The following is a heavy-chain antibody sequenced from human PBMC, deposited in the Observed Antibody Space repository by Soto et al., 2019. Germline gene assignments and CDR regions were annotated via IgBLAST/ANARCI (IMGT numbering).Heavy chain of an antibody. CDR1: SGSISSSNW. CDR2: IYHSGST. CDR3: ARGYYGSGSYYNYYYYYMDV. J-gene: IGHJ6*03. D-gene: IGHD3-10*01. Sequence: SETLSLTCAVSSGSISSSNWWSWVRQPPGKGLEWIGEIYHSGSTNYNPSLKSRVTISVDKSKNQFSLKLSSVTAADTAVYYCARGYYGSGSYYNYYYYYMDVWGKGTTVTVSS. V-gene: IGHV4-4*02.